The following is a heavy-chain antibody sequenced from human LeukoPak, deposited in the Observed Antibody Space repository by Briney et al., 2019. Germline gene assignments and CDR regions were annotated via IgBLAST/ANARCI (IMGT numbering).Heavy chain of an antibody. CDR2: ISYDGSNK. CDR3: AKDSPYGGSFYYIDY. V-gene: IGHV3-30*18. Sequence: PGGSLRLSCAASGFTFSSYGMHWVRQAPGKGLEWVAVISYDGSNKYYADSVKGRFTISRDNFKNTLYLQMNSLRAEDTAVYYCAKDSPYGGSFYYIDYWGQGTLVTVSS. D-gene: IGHD2/OR15-2a*01. J-gene: IGHJ4*02. CDR1: GFTFSSYG.